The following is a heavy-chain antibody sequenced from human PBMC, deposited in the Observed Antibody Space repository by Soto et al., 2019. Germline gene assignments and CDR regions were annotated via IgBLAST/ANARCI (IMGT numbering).Heavy chain of an antibody. CDR3: AREAPYCTSATCPKFYDMDV. Sequence: ASVKVSCKASGGTFGRYAITWVRRAPGQGLEWLGGIIPILNSPAYAQKFKARVVITADEITNTAYMELNSLRFDDTAVYYCAREAPYCTSATCPKFYDMDVWGQGTTVTVSS. CDR2: IIPILNSP. V-gene: IGHV1-69*13. D-gene: IGHD2-2*01. CDR1: GGTFGRYA. J-gene: IGHJ6*02.